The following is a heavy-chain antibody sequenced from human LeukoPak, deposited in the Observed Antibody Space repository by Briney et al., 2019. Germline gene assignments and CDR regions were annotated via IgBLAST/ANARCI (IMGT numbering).Heavy chain of an antibody. Sequence: SETLSLTCIVSGYSISSGYFWGWVRQPPGKDLEWIGSIYHRGTTHYNPSLKSRVSISLDTSKNQFSLKLTSVTAADTAVYYCARTTEGGYTYGYFYYYYMDVWGKGTTVTISS. J-gene: IGHJ6*03. V-gene: IGHV4-38-2*02. CDR1: GYSISSGYF. CDR2: IYHRGTT. D-gene: IGHD5-18*01. CDR3: ARTTEGGYTYGYFYYYYMDV.